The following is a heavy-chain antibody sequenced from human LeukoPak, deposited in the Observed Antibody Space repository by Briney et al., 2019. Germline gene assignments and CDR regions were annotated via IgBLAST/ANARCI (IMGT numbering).Heavy chain of an antibody. CDR2: INVSGGST. CDR1: GFTFSSYA. CDR3: AKDGDYCSGGSCYYNY. D-gene: IGHD2-15*01. V-gene: IGHV3-23*01. Sequence: GGSLRLSCAASGFTFSSYAMSWVRQAPGKGLEWVSGINVSGGSTYYADSVKGRFTISRDNSKNTLYLQMNSLRAEDTAVYYCAKDGDYCSGGSCYYNYWGQGALVTVSS. J-gene: IGHJ4*02.